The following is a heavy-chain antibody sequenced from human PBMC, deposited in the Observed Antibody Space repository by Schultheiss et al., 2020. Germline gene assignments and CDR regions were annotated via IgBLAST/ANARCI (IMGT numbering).Heavy chain of an antibody. V-gene: IGHV1-2*02. CDR1: GYTFTDNH. CDR3: ARVVEQQLGTHGWFDP. D-gene: IGHD6-13*01. J-gene: IGHJ5*02. CDR2: INPDTGDT. Sequence: GSLRLSCKASGYTFTDNHINWVRQAPGQGLEWMGWINPDTGDTNYAQKFQGRVTLTRDTSISTAYMDLNRLTSDDTAVYYCARVVEQQLGTHGWFDPWGQGTLVTVSS.